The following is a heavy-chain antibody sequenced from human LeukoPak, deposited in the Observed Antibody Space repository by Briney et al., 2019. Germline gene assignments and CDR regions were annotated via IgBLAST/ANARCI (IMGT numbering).Heavy chain of an antibody. Sequence: PGGSLRLSCAASGFTFSSYAMHWVRQAPGKGLEWVAVISYDGSNKYYADSVKGRFTISRDNSKNTLYLQMNSLRAEDTAVYYCARDRDWGSVDYWGQGTLVTVSS. CDR3: ARDRDWGSVDY. V-gene: IGHV3-30-3*01. D-gene: IGHD7-27*01. CDR1: GFTFSSYA. J-gene: IGHJ4*02. CDR2: ISYDGSNK.